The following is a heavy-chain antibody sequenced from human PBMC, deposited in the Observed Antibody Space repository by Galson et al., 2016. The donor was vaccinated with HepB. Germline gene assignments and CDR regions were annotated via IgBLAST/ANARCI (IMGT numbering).Heavy chain of an antibody. D-gene: IGHD1-26*01. CDR1: GYSFSSYW. CDR3: ARGRLMGNTYGAPFSDY. J-gene: IGHJ4*02. Sequence: QSGAEVKKPGESLKISCKGSGYSFSSYWIGWVRQMPGKGLEWMGMIDPDDSDTRYSPSFQGQVTFSADTSIMTVYLKWSSLRASDTAMYYCARGRLMGNTYGAPFSDYWGQGTLVTVSS. V-gene: IGHV5-51*01. CDR2: IDPDDSDT.